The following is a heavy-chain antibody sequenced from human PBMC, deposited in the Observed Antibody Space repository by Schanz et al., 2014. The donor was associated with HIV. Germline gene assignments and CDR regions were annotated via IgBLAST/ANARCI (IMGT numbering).Heavy chain of an antibody. Sequence: ESGGGLVQPGGSLRLSCTASGFSFSDYHMSWIRQAPGKGLEWVSSLSGSGSNIYYADSVKGRFTISRDNGKNSLFLQMNSLRAEDTAVYYCARLRGFLWFGDHPYSFDYWGQGTLVTVSS. CDR1: GFSFSDYH. CDR2: LSGSGSNI. V-gene: IGHV3-11*01. J-gene: IGHJ4*02. D-gene: IGHD3-10*01. CDR3: ARLRGFLWFGDHPYSFDY.